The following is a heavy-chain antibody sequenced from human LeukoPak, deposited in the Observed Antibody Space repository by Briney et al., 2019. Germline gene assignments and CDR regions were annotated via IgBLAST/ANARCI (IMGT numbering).Heavy chain of an antibody. Sequence: ASVKVSCKASGYTFTSYGISWVRQAPGQGLEWMGWISAYNGNTNYAQKLQGRVTMTRDTSISTAYLELSRLRSDDTAVYYCARNEQQLVPTPLDYWGQGTLVTVSS. CDR2: ISAYNGNT. CDR1: GYTFTSYG. V-gene: IGHV1-18*01. D-gene: IGHD6-13*01. CDR3: ARNEQQLVPTPLDY. J-gene: IGHJ4*02.